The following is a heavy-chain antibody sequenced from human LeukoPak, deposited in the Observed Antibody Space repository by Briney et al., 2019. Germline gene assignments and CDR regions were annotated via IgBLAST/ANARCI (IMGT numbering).Heavy chain of an antibody. V-gene: IGHV5-10-1*01. CDR3: ARGSDYEYYYYGMDV. J-gene: IGHJ6*02. CDR1: GYSFTSYW. D-gene: IGHD3-22*01. Sequence: GESLKISFQGSGYSFTSYWISWVRPMPGKGLEWMGRIDPSDSYTNYSPSFQGHVTISADKSISTAYLQWSSLKASDTAMYYCARGSDYEYYYYGMDVWGQGTTVTVSS. CDR2: IDPSDSYT.